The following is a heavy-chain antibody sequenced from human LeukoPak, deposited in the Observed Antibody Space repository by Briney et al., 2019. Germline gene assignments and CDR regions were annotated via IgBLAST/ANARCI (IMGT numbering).Heavy chain of an antibody. Sequence: EASVKVSCKASGYTFTGYYMHWVRQAPGQGLEWMGWINPKSGVTNYAQKFQGRLSMTRDTSISAAYMELRRLRIDDTAMYYCARVAAADSLDNWGQGTLVTVSS. CDR2: INPKSGVT. CDR3: ARVAAADSLDN. V-gene: IGHV1-2*02. CDR1: GYTFTGYY. D-gene: IGHD6-25*01. J-gene: IGHJ4*02.